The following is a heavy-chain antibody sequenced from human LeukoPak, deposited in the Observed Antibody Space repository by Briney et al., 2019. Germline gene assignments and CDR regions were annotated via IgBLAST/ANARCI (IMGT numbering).Heavy chain of an antibody. J-gene: IGHJ6*03. D-gene: IGHD5-18*01. CDR3: ARESAYSYGNYYYYYMDV. CDR1: GFTFSSYG. CDR2: IKQDGSEK. V-gene: IGHV3-7*01. Sequence: GGSLRLSCAASGFTFSSYGMSWVRQAPGKGLGWVANIKQDGSEKYYVDSVKGRFTISRDNAKNSLYLQMNSLRAEDTAVYYCARESAYSYGNYYYYYMDVWGKGTTVTVSS.